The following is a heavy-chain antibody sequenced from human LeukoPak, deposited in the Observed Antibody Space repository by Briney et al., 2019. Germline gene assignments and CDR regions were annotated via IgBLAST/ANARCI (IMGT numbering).Heavy chain of an antibody. CDR3: ARDSKSTADAFDI. V-gene: IGHV4-38-2*02. J-gene: IGHJ3*02. D-gene: IGHD5/OR15-5a*01. CDR1: GYSISSGYY. CDR2: TYHSDYT. Sequence: SETLSLTCTVSGYSISSGYYWGWIRPPPGKGLEWIGNTYHSDYTNYNPSLKGRATISVDKSKNQLSLKVISVTAADTAMYYCARDSKSTADAFDIWGQGTMVTVSS.